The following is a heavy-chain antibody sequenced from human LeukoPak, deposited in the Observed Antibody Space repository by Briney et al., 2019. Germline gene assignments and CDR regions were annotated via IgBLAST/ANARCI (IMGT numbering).Heavy chain of an antibody. CDR2: IKQDGSDI. CDR1: GFTFSNYW. D-gene: IGHD1-26*01. Sequence: PGGSLRLSCAASGFTFSNYWMSWVRQAPGKGLEWVANIKQDGSDIYYVDSVKGRFTISRDNAKNSLYLQMNSLRAEDTAVYYCTRSGSYVLDCWGQGTLDTVSS. J-gene: IGHJ4*02. CDR3: TRSGSYVLDC. V-gene: IGHV3-7*01.